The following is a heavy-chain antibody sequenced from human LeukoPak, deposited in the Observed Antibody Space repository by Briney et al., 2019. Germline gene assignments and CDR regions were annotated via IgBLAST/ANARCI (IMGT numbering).Heavy chain of an antibody. CDR2: INQDASVS. Sequence: GGSLRLSCAASGFTFSDYWMSWVRQAPGQGLEWVANINQDASVSHYIDSVKGRFTVSRDNAKNSLFLQMNRLRAEDTALYYCARKVGDYWGQGTLVTVSS. V-gene: IGHV3-7*01. J-gene: IGHJ4*02. D-gene: IGHD3-16*01. CDR1: GFTFSDYW. CDR3: ARKVGDY.